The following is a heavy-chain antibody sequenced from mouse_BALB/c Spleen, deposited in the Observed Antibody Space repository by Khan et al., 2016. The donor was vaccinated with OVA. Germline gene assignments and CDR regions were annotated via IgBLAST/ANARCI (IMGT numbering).Heavy chain of an antibody. D-gene: IGHD1-1*01. J-gene: IGHJ1*01. Sequence: EVELVESGPDLVKPSQSLSLTCTVTGYSITSGYSWHWIRQFPGNKLEWMGYIHYSGTTNYNPSLKSRISITRDTSKNQFFLQLNSVTTEDTATYYCARSGTTVIAYWYFDVWGAGTTVTVSS. CDR3: ARSGTTVIAYWYFDV. CDR2: IHYSGTT. CDR1: GYSITSGYS. V-gene: IGHV3-1*02.